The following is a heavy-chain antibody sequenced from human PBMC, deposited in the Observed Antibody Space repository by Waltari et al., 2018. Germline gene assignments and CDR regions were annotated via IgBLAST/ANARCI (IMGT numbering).Heavy chain of an antibody. CDR2: IYYSGST. V-gene: IGHV4-59*01. CDR1: GGSISSYY. CDR3: ASSDSSGYNWFDP. Sequence: QVQLQESGPGLVKPSETLSLPCTVSGGSISSYYWSWIRQPPGKGLEWIGYIYYSGSTNYNPALKSRVTISVDTSKNQFSLKLSSVTAADTAVYYCASSDSSGYNWFDPWGQGTLVTVSS. J-gene: IGHJ5*02. D-gene: IGHD3-22*01.